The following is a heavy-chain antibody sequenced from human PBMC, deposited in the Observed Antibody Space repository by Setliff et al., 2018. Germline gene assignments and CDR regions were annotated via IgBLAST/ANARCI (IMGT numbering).Heavy chain of an antibody. Sequence: GSLRLSCATSGFTFSDYYMSWIRQTPGKGLEWVAYIGSSGSLIYYPDSVKGRFTISRDNAKKSVDLQMNSLRAEDTAVYYCAKNPSRVYATRFDYWGQGTPVTV. CDR3: AKNPSRVYATRFDY. J-gene: IGHJ4*02. CDR2: IGSSGSLI. CDR1: GFTFSDYY. D-gene: IGHD2-8*01. V-gene: IGHV3-11*01.